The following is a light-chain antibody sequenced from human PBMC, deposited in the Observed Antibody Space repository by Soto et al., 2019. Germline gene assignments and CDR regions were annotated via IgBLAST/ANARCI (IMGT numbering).Light chain of an antibody. CDR1: QSISRY. CDR3: QQSYSTPRT. CDR2: AAS. Sequence: DVQMTQSPSSLSASVGDRVTITCRAGQSISRYLDWYQQIPGKAPRLLIYAASSLHSGVPSRFSGSGSGTDFTLTISSLQPEDFATYYCQQSYSTPRTFXHGTKVDIK. J-gene: IGKJ1*01. V-gene: IGKV1-39*01.